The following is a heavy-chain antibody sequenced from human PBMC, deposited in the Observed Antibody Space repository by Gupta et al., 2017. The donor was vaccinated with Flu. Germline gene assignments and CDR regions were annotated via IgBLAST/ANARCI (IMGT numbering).Heavy chain of an antibody. D-gene: IGHD1-1*01. Sequence: HWVRQAPGKGLEWLTVMSNDGSNKYYAESVRGRFTISRDNSKNTLFLQMNSLRAEDTAGYYCARDSGWKYFDYWGQGTLVTVSS. V-gene: IGHV3-30*03. CDR3: ARDSGWKYFDY. J-gene: IGHJ4*02. CDR2: MSNDGSNK.